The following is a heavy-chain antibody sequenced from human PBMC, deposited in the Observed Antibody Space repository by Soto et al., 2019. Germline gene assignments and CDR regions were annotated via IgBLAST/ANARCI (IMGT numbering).Heavy chain of an antibody. CDR3: ARDLRVAGSPEYYFDY. D-gene: IGHD6-19*01. CDR2: TSYSGST. V-gene: IGHV4-34*01. J-gene: IGHJ4*02. Sequence: ASETLSLPCAVYGGSFSGYPWSWIRQPPGKGLGWIGETSYSGSTNYNPSLKSRVTISVDTSKNQFSLNLSSVTAEDTAVYYCARDLRVAGSPEYYFDYWGQGTLVTVSS. CDR1: GGSFSGYP.